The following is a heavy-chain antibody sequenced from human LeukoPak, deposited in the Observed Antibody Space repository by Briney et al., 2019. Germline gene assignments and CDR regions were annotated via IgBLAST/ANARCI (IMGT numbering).Heavy chain of an antibody. CDR2: INHSGST. J-gene: IGHJ3*02. Sequence: SPETLSLTCAVYGGSFSGYYWSWIRQPPGKGLEWIGEINHSGSTNYNPSLKSRVTISVDTSKNQFSLKLSSVTAADTAVYYCARAPDYGDSDDAFDIWGQGTMVTVSS. CDR1: GGSFSGYY. CDR3: ARAPDYGDSDDAFDI. V-gene: IGHV4-34*01. D-gene: IGHD4-17*01.